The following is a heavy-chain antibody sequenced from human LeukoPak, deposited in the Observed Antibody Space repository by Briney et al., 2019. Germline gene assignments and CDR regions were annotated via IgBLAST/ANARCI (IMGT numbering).Heavy chain of an antibody. V-gene: IGHV3-21*01. J-gene: IGHJ3*02. CDR3: ARTANYYDSSGLYYDAFDI. CDR2: ISSSSSYI. D-gene: IGHD3-22*01. Sequence: TGGSLRLSCAASGFTFSSYSMNWVRQAPGKGLEWVSSISSSSSYIYYADSVKGRFTISRDNAKNSLYLQMNSLRAEDTAVYYCARTANYYDSSGLYYDAFDIWGQGTMVTVSS. CDR1: GFTFSSYS.